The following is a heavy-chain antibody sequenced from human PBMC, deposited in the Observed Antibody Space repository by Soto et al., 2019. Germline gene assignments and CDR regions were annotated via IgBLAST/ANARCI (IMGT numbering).Heavy chain of an antibody. CDR2: ITGGNT. CDR1: GFTFGTYG. J-gene: IGHJ4*02. D-gene: IGHD3-3*01. Sequence: EVLLLESGGGLIQPGGSLRLSCGASGFTFGTYGMGWVRQAPGKGLEWVSTITGGNTYYAASVKGRFTISRDNSKNTLYLQMSSLRAEDTALYYCAKDKERGGYDSDFDSWGQGTLVTVSS. CDR3: AKDKERGGYDSDFDS. V-gene: IGHV3-23*01.